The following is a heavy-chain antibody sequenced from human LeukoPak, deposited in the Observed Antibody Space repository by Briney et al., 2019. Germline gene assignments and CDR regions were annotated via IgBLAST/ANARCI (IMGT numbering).Heavy chain of an antibody. D-gene: IGHD2-2*01. J-gene: IGHJ6*02. CDR1: GFTFSSYW. V-gene: IGHV3-7*04. CDR3: ARETAQLQLYYYYCRDV. Sequence: PGGSLRLSCAASGFTFSSYWMSWVRQAPGKGLEWVANIKQDGSEKYYVDSVKGRFTISRDNGKNSLYLQMNSLRAEDTAVYYCARETAQLQLYYYYCRDVWGQGTTVTVSS. CDR2: IKQDGSEK.